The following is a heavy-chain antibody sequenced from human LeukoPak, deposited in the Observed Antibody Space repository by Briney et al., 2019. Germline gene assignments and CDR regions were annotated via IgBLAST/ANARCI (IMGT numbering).Heavy chain of an antibody. CDR3: ARANFLYCSSSTCLFDY. CDR1: GYTFTDYY. J-gene: IGHJ4*02. Sequence: ASVKVSCKASGYTFTDYYMHWVRQAPGQGFEWMGWINPNDGDTNYAQKFQGRVTMTRDTSSSTAHMEVSRLRSDDTAVYYCARANFLYCSSSTCLFDYWGQGTLVTVSS. V-gene: IGHV1-2*02. CDR2: INPNDGDT. D-gene: IGHD2-2*01.